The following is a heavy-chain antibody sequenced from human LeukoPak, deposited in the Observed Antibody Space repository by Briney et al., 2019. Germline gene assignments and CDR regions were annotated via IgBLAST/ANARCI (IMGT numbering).Heavy chain of an antibody. Sequence: SVKVSCKASGGTFSSYAISWVRQAPGQGLEWMGGIIPIFGTANYAQKFQGRVTITADESTSTAYMELSSLRSEDTAVYYCASRFWSGYYGLFDYWGQGTLATVSS. V-gene: IGHV1-69*13. J-gene: IGHJ4*02. CDR2: IIPIFGTA. CDR1: GGTFSSYA. CDR3: ASRFWSGYYGLFDY. D-gene: IGHD3-3*01.